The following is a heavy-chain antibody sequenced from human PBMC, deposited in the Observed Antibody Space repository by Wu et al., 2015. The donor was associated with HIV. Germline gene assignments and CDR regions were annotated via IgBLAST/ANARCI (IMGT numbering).Heavy chain of an antibody. CDR3: ARGYFYDGGYYFDS. Sequence: QVQLVQSGAEVKQPGSSLKVSCKSSGGTFSSFAINWVRQAPGQGLEWLGGLTLIFGTSKYAQRFQGRVTITTDESKGIAYMELSSLRSEDTAVYYCARGYFYDGGYYFDSWGPGTLVTVSS. CDR1: GGTFSSFA. V-gene: IGHV1-69*05. CDR2: LTLIFGTS. D-gene: IGHD2-15*01. J-gene: IGHJ4*02.